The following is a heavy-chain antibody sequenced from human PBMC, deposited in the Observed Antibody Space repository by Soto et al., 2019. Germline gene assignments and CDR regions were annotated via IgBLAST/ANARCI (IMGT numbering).Heavy chain of an antibody. CDR1: GFNFSRYW. Sequence: VQLVESGGGLVQPGGSLRLSCAASGFNFSRYWMNWVRQAPGKGLEWVANSRPDTDDRFHADSVRGRFSISRDNAKKSLFLERNDLRVGDRAVDYCAREGGTFDCWGQGTLGTVSS. CDR3: AREGGTFDC. D-gene: IGHD1-26*01. CDR2: SRPDTDDR. J-gene: IGHJ4*02. V-gene: IGHV3-7*04.